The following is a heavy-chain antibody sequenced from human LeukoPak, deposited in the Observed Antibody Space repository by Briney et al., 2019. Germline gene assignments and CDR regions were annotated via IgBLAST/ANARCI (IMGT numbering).Heavy chain of an antibody. CDR3: ARVADDYNSDDY. CDR1: GGSISSGSYY. Sequence: SETLSLTCTVSGGSISSGSYYWSWIRQPAGKGLEWIGRIYASGSTNYNPSLKSRVTISVDTSKNQFSLKLSSVTAADTAVYYCARVADDYNSDDYWGQGTLVTVSS. J-gene: IGHJ4*02. D-gene: IGHD5-24*01. V-gene: IGHV4-61*02. CDR2: IYASGST.